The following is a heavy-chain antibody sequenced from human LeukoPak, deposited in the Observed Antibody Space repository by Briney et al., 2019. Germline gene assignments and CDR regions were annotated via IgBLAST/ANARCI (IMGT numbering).Heavy chain of an antibody. CDR1: GFTFSSYW. J-gene: IGHJ4*02. CDR3: ARGSPGGATVITEFDY. Sequence: GGSLRLSCAASGFTFSSYWMNWVRQAPGKGLEWVANIKQDGSEKYYVDSVKGRFTISRDNAKHSLYLQMNSLRAEDTAVYYCARGSPGGATVITEFDYWGQGTLVTVSS. V-gene: IGHV3-7*01. CDR2: IKQDGSEK. D-gene: IGHD4-17*01.